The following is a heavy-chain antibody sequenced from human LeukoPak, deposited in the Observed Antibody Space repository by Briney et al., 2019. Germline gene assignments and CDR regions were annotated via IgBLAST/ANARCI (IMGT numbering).Heavy chain of an antibody. Sequence: GGSLRLSCAASGFTFSSYSMNWVRQAPGKGLEWVSSISSSSSYIYYADSVKGRFTISRDNAKNSLYLQMNSLRAEDTAVYYCVVSKLVWAYYYYGMDVWGQGTTVTVSS. CDR2: ISSSSSYI. J-gene: IGHJ6*02. D-gene: IGHD6-13*01. CDR3: VVSKLVWAYYYYGMDV. CDR1: GFTFSSYS. V-gene: IGHV3-21*01.